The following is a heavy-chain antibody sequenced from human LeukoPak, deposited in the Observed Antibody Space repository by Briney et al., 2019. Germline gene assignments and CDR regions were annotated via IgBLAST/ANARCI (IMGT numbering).Heavy chain of an antibody. V-gene: IGHV1-18*01. J-gene: IGHJ1*01. CDR2: ISGYNGNT. CDR3: ARDEGYYDSSGYYDFQH. Sequence: ASVKVSCKASGYTFTSYGISWARQAPGQGLEWMGWISGYNGNTNYAQKLQGRVTMTTDTSTSTAYMELRSLRSDDTAVYYCARDEGYYDSSGYYDFQHWGQGTLVTVSS. CDR1: GYTFTSYG. D-gene: IGHD3-22*01.